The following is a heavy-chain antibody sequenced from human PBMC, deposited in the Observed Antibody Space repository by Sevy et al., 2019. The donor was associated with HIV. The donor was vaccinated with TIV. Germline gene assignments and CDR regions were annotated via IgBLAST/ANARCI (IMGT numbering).Heavy chain of an antibody. Sequence: ASVKVSCKASGYTFTSYDINWVRQATGQGLEWMGWMNPNSGNTGYAQKFQGRVTITRNTSISTAYMELSSLRSEDTDVYYCARDNTYYDFWSGPYYYYYGMDVWGQGTTVTVSS. J-gene: IGHJ6*02. D-gene: IGHD3-3*01. CDR1: GYTFTSYD. CDR3: ARDNTYYDFWSGPYYYYYGMDV. CDR2: MNPNSGNT. V-gene: IGHV1-8*03.